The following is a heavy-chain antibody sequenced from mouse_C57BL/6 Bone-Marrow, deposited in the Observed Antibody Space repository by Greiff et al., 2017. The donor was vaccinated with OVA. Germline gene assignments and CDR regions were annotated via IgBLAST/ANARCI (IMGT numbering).Heavy chain of an antibody. CDR1: GYSITSDY. V-gene: IGHV3-8*01. Sequence: EVQRVESGPGLAKPSQTLSLTCSVTGYSITSDYWNWLRKFPGNKLEYIGYISYSGSTYYNPSLQSRISITPDTSKNQYYLQLNSVTTEDTATYYGARSAYYYGYWYFDVWGTGTTVTVSS. CDR2: ISYSGST. CDR3: ARSAYYYGYWYFDV. J-gene: IGHJ1*03. D-gene: IGHD1-1*01.